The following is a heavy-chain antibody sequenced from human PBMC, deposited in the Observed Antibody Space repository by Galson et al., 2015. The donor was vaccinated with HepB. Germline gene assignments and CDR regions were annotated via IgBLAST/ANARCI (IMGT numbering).Heavy chain of an antibody. Sequence: SLRLYCAASGLTFCYSAMRWLRQAPGKGLEWVGFIRSPAYGGTTEYAASVKGRFTISRDDSKSIAYLQMNSLKTEDTAVYYCTRYYESSGYRVEAPDYWGQGTLVTVSS. D-gene: IGHD3-22*01. V-gene: IGHV3-49*03. CDR3: TRYYESSGYRVEAPDY. CDR1: GLTFCYSA. J-gene: IGHJ4*02. CDR2: IRSPAYGGTT.